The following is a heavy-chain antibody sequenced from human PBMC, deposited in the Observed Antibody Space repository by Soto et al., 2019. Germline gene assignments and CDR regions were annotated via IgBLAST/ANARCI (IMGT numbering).Heavy chain of an antibody. CDR3: ARLLFKSGGGYY. V-gene: IGHV4-39*01. CDR1: GCSISSSGHF. CDR2: IYYSGST. Sequence: SETLSLTCTVSGCSISSSGHFWGWIRQPPGKGLECIGTIYYSGSTYYNPSLKSRVTVSVDTSKNQFSLKLTSVTAADTAVYYCARLLFKSGGGYYWGQGTLVTVSS. D-gene: IGHD2-21*01. J-gene: IGHJ4*02.